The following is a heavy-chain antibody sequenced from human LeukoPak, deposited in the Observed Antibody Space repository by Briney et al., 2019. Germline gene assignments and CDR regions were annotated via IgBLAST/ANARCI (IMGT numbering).Heavy chain of an antibody. CDR3: ARDDFWSGYRSYYYYMDV. D-gene: IGHD3-3*01. CDR2: ISAYNGNT. CDR1: GYTFTSYG. J-gene: IGHJ6*03. Sequence: ASVKVSCKASGYTFTSYGISWVRQAPGQGLEWMGWISAYNGNTNYAQKLQGRVTMTTDTSTSTAYMELRSLRSDDTAVYYCARDDFWSGYRSYYYYMDVWGKGTMVTVSS. V-gene: IGHV1-18*01.